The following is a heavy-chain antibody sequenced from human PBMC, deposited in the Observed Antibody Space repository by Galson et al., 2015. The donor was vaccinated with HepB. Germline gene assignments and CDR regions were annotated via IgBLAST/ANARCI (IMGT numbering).Heavy chain of an antibody. V-gene: IGHV3-7*03. Sequence: SLRLSCAASGFTFSRYWMTWVRQAPGKGLEWVANIKHDGSEKYYVDSVKGRFTLSRDNAKNSLFLQMSSLRAGNTAVYYCASLGYCSGEHDCYSTSWGQGTLVTVSS. CDR3: ASLGYCSGEHDCYSTS. CDR1: GFTFSRYW. D-gene: IGHD2-15*01. J-gene: IGHJ5*02. CDR2: IKHDGSEK.